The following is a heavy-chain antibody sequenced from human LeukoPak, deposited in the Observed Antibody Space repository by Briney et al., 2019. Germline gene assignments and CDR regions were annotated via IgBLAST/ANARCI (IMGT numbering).Heavy chain of an antibody. Sequence: ASVKVSCKVSGYTLTELSMHWVRQAPGKGLEWMGGFDPEDGETIYAQKFQGRVTMTEDTSTDTAYMELSSLRSEDTAVYYCARGEDYYDSGTDYFDYWGQGTLVTVSS. CDR2: FDPEDGET. CDR3: ARGEDYYDSGTDYFDY. J-gene: IGHJ4*02. D-gene: IGHD3-22*01. V-gene: IGHV1-24*01. CDR1: GYTLTELS.